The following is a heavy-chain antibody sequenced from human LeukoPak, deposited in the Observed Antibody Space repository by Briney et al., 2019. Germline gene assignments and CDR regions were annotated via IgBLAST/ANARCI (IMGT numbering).Heavy chain of an antibody. V-gene: IGHV3-66*01. CDR3: ASKVTTGY. CDR2: IYSGGTT. J-gene: IGHJ4*02. D-gene: IGHD4-17*01. Sequence: PGGSLRLSCVISGLTVSSTHMSWVRQAPGKGLEWVAVIYSGGTTNYADSVKGRFIVYRDSSKNTLYLQMNSLRAEDTAVYYCASKVTTGYWGQGTLVTVSS. CDR1: GLTVSSTH.